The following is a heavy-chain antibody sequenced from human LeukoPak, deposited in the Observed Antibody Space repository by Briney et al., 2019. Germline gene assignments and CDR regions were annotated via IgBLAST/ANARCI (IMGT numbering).Heavy chain of an antibody. CDR3: ARQYSGSYFGAFDI. Sequence: GESLKISCQGSGYSFTNYWIAWVRQMPGKGLGWMGIIYPGDSDTRYSPSFQGQVTISADKSISTAYLQWSSLKASDTAIYYCARQYSGSYFGAFDIWGQGTMVTVSS. V-gene: IGHV5-51*01. CDR1: GYSFTNYW. D-gene: IGHD1-26*01. J-gene: IGHJ3*02. CDR2: IYPGDSDT.